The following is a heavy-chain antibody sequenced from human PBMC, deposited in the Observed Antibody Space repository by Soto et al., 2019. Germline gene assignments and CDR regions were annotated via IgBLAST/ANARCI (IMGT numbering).Heavy chain of an antibody. Sequence: QVQLQESGPGLVKPQETLSLTCSVSGGPITGSRWSWIRQPVGKGLEWIGRISPRGSAIYNPSLKSRVTMSVDTWKNQFSLKVKSLTAADTAVYYCASSAIMGFEVAGHFDIWGQGILVTVSS. J-gene: IGHJ4*02. CDR3: ASSAIMGFEVAGHFDI. D-gene: IGHD3-3*01. V-gene: IGHV4-4*07. CDR1: GGPITGSR. CDR2: ISPRGSA.